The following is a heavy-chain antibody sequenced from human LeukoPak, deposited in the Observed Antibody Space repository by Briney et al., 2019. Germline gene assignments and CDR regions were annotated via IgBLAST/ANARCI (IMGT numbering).Heavy chain of an antibody. D-gene: IGHD2-2*01. CDR3: ARVGYCSSTSCRINQLFDY. Sequence: ASVKVSCKASGYTFTSYGISWVRQAPGQGLEWMGWISAYNGNTNYAQKLQGGVTMTTDTSTSTAYMELRSLRSDDTAVYYCARVGYCSSTSCRINQLFDYWGQGTLVTVSS. J-gene: IGHJ4*02. CDR2: ISAYNGNT. V-gene: IGHV1-18*01. CDR1: GYTFTSYG.